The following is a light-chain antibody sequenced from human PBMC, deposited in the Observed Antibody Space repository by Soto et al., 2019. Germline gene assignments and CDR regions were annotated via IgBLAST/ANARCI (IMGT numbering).Light chain of an antibody. CDR2: GAS. J-gene: IGKJ4*01. CDR1: HSVDSN. V-gene: IGKV3D-15*01. Sequence: EIVMTQSPATLSVSPVEGATLSCRASHSVDSNLAWYQQKPGQAPRLLIFGASTRATGIPTRFSGGGSGTDFTLTISSLQSEDFGLYFCQQYDKWPLTFGGGTKVDIK. CDR3: QQYDKWPLT.